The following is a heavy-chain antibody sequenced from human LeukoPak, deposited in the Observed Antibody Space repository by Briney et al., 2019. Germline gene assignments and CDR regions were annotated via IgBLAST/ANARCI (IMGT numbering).Heavy chain of an antibody. J-gene: IGHJ4*02. Sequence: GASVKVSCKASGGTFSSYAISWVRQAPGQGLEWMGGIIPIFGTANYAQKFQGRVTITADKSTSTAYMELSSLRSEDTAVYYCARGGYSYGYCEFDYWGQGTLVTVSS. V-gene: IGHV1-69*06. CDR3: ARGGYSYGYCEFDY. CDR2: IIPIFGTA. D-gene: IGHD5-18*01. CDR1: GGTFSSYA.